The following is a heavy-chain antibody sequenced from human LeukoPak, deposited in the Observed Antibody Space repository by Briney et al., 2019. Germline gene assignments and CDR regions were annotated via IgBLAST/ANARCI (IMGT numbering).Heavy chain of an antibody. V-gene: IGHV5-51*01. CDR3: ARHYDYVWGSYRYRGDYFDY. J-gene: IGHJ4*02. CDR1: GYSFTSYW. CDR2: IYPGDSDT. D-gene: IGHD3-16*02. Sequence: GESLKISCKGSGYSFTSYWIGWVRQMPGKGLEWMGIIYPGDSDTRYSPSFQGQVTISADKSISTAYLQWSSLKASDTAMYYCARHYDYVWGSYRYRGDYFDYWGQGTQVTVSS.